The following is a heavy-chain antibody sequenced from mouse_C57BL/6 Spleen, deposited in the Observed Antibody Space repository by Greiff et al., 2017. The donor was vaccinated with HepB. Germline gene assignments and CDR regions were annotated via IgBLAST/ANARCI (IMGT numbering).Heavy chain of an antibody. CDR1: GYSFTSYY. CDR2: IYPGSGNT. V-gene: IGHV1-66*01. Sequence: QVQLQQSGPELVKPGASVKISCKASGYSFTSYYIHWVKQRPGQGLEWIGWIYPGSGNTKYNEKFKGKATLTADTSSSTAYMQLSSLTSEDSAVYYCARDDYDGFDYWGQGTTLTVSS. J-gene: IGHJ2*01. CDR3: ARDDYDGFDY. D-gene: IGHD2-4*01.